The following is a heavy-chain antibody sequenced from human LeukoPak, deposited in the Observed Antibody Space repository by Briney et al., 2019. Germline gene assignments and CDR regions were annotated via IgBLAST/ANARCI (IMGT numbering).Heavy chain of an antibody. D-gene: IGHD3-22*01. CDR1: GFTFSSYA. V-gene: IGHV3-30*04. Sequence: GGSLRLSCAASGFTFSSYAMHWARQAPGKGLEWVAVISYDGSNKYYADSVKGRFTISRDNAKNTLNLQMNSLRAEDTAVYYCARDLGQYYDTSDNWFDPWGQGTLVTVSS. CDR2: ISYDGSNK. J-gene: IGHJ5*02. CDR3: ARDLGQYYDTSDNWFDP.